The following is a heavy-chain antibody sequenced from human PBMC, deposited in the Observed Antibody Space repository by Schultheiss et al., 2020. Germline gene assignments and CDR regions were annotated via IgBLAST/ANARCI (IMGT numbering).Heavy chain of an antibody. Sequence: SETLSLTCTVSGDSITNSKYYWAWIRQAPGKGLEWIGIVYYSGSTYYTPSLKSRVTMSVDTSKNQFSLKLNSVTAADTAVYYCATLGLYYYGMDVWGQGKMVTVS. CDR1: GDSITNSKYY. CDR2: VYYSGST. J-gene: IGHJ6*02. CDR3: ATLGLYYYGMDV. V-gene: IGHV4-39*01. D-gene: IGHD7-27*01.